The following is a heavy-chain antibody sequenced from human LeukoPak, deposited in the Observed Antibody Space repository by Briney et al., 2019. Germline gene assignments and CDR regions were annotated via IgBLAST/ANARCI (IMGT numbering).Heavy chain of an antibody. CDR2: IYYSGST. CDR3: ARQGYYGPFDY. V-gene: IGHV4-39*01. Sequence: SETLCLTCAVSGGSISSSSYYWGWIRQPPGKGLEWVGSIYYSGSTYYNPSLKSRVTISVDTSKNQFSLKLSSVTAADTAVYYCARQGYYGPFDYWGQGTLVTVSS. CDR1: GGSISSSSYY. D-gene: IGHD3-3*01. J-gene: IGHJ4*02.